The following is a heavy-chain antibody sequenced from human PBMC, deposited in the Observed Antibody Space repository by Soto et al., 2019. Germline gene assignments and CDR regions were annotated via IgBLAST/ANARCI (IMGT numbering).Heavy chain of an antibody. CDR2: ISGSGGST. D-gene: IGHD3-10*01. CDR1: GFTFSSYA. J-gene: IGHJ3*02. V-gene: IGHV3-23*01. Sequence: GGSLRLSCAASGFTFSSYAMSWVRQAPGKGLEWVSAISGSGGSTYYADSVKGRFTISRDNSKNTLYLQMNSLRAEDTAVYYCASRTGWYYYGSGSSDDAFDIWGQGTMVTVSS. CDR3: ASRTGWYYYGSGSSDDAFDI.